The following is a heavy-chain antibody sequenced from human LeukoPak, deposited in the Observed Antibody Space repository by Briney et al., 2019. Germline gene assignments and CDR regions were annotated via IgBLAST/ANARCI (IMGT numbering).Heavy chain of an antibody. CDR3: ARGTDYYYYYVMDV. V-gene: IGHV1-46*01. CDR2: ISPSGGSP. CDR1: GYTFTNYY. Sequence: ASVTVSCKASGYTFTNYYMHWVRQAPGQGLEWMGVISPSGGSPTYAQRFQGRVSMTRDTSTSTIYMEVSSLRSEDTAVYYCARGTDYYYYYVMDVWGRGTTVTVSS. J-gene: IGHJ6*02.